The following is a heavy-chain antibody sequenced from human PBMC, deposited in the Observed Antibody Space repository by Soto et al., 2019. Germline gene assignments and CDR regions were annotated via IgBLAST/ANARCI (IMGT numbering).Heavy chain of an antibody. D-gene: IGHD3-22*01. CDR1: GFTFSSYS. V-gene: IGHV4-59*01. CDR2: IYYSGST. J-gene: IGHJ4*02. CDR3: ARAQYYDSSGFDY. Sequence: GSLRLSCAASGFTFSSYSMNWVRQAPGKVLEWIGYIYYSGSTNYNPSLKSRVTISVDTSKNQFSLKLTSVTAVDTAVYYCARAQYYDSSGFDYWGQGTLVTVSS.